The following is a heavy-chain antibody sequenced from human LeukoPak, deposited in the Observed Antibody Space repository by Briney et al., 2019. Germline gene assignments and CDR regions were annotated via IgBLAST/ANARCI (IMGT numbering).Heavy chain of an antibody. CDR3: ARRASRENYFDY. CDR2: ISYSGTT. CDR1: GGSISNSY. Sequence: SETLSLTCSVSGGSISNSYWNWIRQPPGKGLEGIGYISYSGTTNSNPSLKSRVTLSVDTSKNELSLKLNSVTAADTAVYYCARRASRENYFDYWGQGALVTVSS. V-gene: IGHV4-59*08. D-gene: IGHD5-24*01. J-gene: IGHJ4*02.